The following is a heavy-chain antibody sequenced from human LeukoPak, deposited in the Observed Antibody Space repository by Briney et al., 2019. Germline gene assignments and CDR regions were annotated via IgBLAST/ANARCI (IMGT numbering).Heavy chain of an antibody. V-gene: IGHV4-59*12. Sequence: SETLSLTCSVSGDSISIYYWSWIRQPPGKGLEWIAYGHHSESSNYNPSLKSRVTISVDTSKNQFSLKLSSVTAADTAVYYCARGKRILVVNYPFDYWGQGTLVTVSS. CDR2: GHHSESS. D-gene: IGHD3-22*01. J-gene: IGHJ4*02. CDR3: ARGKRILVVNYPFDY. CDR1: GDSISIYY.